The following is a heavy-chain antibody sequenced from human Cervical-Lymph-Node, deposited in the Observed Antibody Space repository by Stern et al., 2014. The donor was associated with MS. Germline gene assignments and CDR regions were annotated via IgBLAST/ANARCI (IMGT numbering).Heavy chain of an antibody. CDR2: ISDTGTT. D-gene: IGHD2-21*02. J-gene: IGHJ2*01. CDR1: GGAVSDYY. V-gene: IGHV4-59*02. Sequence: QVQLQESGPGLVKPSETLSLTCTVSGGAVSDYYWTWIRQRPGKGLERLGYISDTGTTNYNPSLHSRVTITLDTSQNQVSLRLRSVTAADTAVYYCARDPSTTASDWFFDLWGRGSLVTVSS. CDR3: ARDPSTTASDWFFDL.